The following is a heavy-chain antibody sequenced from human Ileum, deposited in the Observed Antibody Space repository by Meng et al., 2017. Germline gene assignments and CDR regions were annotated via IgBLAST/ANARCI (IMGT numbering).Heavy chain of an antibody. J-gene: IGHJ4*02. CDR2: AGT. Sequence: QGHVQGSGPGLVRPSETLSLICTVSGGSVSTSDYQWGWIRQPPGKGLEWIGYAGTNYNPSLKSRVTISVDTSKRQFSLKLTSVTAADTAVYYCARDHWGSLNYWGQGILVTVSS. CDR1: GGSVSTSDYQ. CDR3: ARDHWGSLNY. V-gene: IGHV4-61*08. D-gene: IGHD7-27*01.